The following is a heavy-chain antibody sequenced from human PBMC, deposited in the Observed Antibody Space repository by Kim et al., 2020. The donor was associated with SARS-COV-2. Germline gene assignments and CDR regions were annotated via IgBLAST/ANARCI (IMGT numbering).Heavy chain of an antibody. J-gene: IGHJ4*02. V-gene: IGHV3-23*01. D-gene: IGHD3-3*02. CDR1: GFTFSDYA. CDR3: AKDFLADRAQVDF. CDR2: VEAPAVLT. Sequence: GGSLRLSCAASGFTFSDYAMSWVRQAPGKGLEWVSGVEAPAVLTFYADSVKGRFTISRDNSKNTLYLQMDSLRAEDTGLYYCAKDFLADRAQVDFGGRGTVVPVSS.